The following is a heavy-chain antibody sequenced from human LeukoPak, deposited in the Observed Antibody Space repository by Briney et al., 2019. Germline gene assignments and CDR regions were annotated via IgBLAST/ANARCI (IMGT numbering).Heavy chain of an antibody. Sequence: PSETLSLTCAVSGGSISSGGYSWSWIRQPPGEGLEWIGYIYHSGSTYYNPSLKSRVTMSVDRSKNQFSLKLSSVTAADTAVYYCARSGGGWYSIARLTATWFDYWGQGTLVTVSS. CDR1: GGSISSGGYS. D-gene: IGHD2-21*02. V-gene: IGHV4-30-2*01. CDR2: IYHSGST. J-gene: IGHJ4*02. CDR3: ARSGGGWYSIARLTATWFDY.